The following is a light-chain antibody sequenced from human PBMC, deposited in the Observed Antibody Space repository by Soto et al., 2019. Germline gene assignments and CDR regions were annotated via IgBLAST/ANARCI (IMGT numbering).Light chain of an antibody. J-gene: IGKJ1*01. CDR3: QQSYSIPRT. CDR2: DVS. Sequence: DIQMTQSPSTLSASVGDRVTITCRASQSIGDSLAWYQQKPGKAPYLLISDVSSLERGVPSRFSGSGSGTEFTLTISNLEPEDFALYFCQQSYSIPRTFGPGTKV. CDR1: QSIGDS. V-gene: IGKV1-5*01.